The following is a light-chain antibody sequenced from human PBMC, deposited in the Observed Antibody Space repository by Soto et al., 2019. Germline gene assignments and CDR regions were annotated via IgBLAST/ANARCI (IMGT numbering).Light chain of an antibody. CDR1: RDIGND. CDR3: QQRSNWPWT. CDR2: AAS. Sequence: AIQMTQSPSSLSASVGDRVTITCRASRDIGNDLGWYQQKPGKAPKHLIFAASNLQSGVPSRFSGGGSGTDFTLTISSLQADDFATYYCQQRSNWPWTFGQGTKVDIK. J-gene: IGKJ1*01. V-gene: IGKV1-6*01.